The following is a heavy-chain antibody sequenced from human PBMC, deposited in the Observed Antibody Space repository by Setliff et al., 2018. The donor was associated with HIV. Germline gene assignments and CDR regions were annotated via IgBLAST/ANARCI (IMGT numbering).Heavy chain of an antibody. J-gene: IGHJ4*01. V-gene: IGHV1-18*01. Sequence: RASVKVSCKASGYNFITFGINWVRQAPGQGLEWMGRISTYSGKTDYAEKFQGRLTMTMDTSTRTVFMELRSLTLDDTSVYYCARGSAPNIVVAASLDIWGQGTLVTVSS. CDR1: GYNFITFG. CDR2: ISTYSGKT. D-gene: IGHD6-19*01. CDR3: ARGSAPNIVVAASLDI.